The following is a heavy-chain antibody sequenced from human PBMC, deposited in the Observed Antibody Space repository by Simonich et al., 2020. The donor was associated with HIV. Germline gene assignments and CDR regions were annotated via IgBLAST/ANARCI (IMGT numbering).Heavy chain of an antibody. CDR2: ISADGSNK. V-gene: IGHV3-30*07. Sequence: QVQLVESGGGVVQPGRSLRLSCAASGFTFSSYAMHWVRQAPGKGLEWVAVISADGSNKYYADSGKGRFTISRDNSKNTLYLQMNSLRAEDTAVYYCASGGSISSVWADDYWGQGTLVTVSS. D-gene: IGHD3-16*01. CDR1: GFTFSSYA. J-gene: IGHJ4*02. CDR3: ASGGSISSVWADDY.